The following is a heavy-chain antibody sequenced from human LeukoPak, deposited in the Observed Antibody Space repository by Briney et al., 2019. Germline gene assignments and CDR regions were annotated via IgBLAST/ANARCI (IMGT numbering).Heavy chain of an antibody. D-gene: IGHD2-2*01. V-gene: IGHV3-74*01. CDR3: AKDSSTWGNRYFDY. J-gene: IGHJ4*02. CDR1: GFTFSYYW. Sequence: GGSLRLSCVASGFTFSYYWMHWVRQAPGKGLVWVSRISGDGSSTSYADSVKGRFTISRDNSKNTLYLQMDSLRADDTAVHYCAKDSSTWGNRYFDYWGQGTLVTVSS. CDR2: ISGDGSST.